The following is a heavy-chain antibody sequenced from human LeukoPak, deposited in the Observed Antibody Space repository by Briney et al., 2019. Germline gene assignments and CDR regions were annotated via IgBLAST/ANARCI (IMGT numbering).Heavy chain of an antibody. CDR3: ARDSPTLYSSGWYDY. Sequence: SSVKVSCKASGGIFSSYAISWVRQAPGQGLEWMGGIIPIFGTANYAQKFQGRVTITADESTSTAYMELSSLRSEDTAVYYCARDSPTLYSSGWYDYWGQGTLVTVSS. CDR1: GGIFSSYA. J-gene: IGHJ4*02. CDR2: IIPIFGTA. V-gene: IGHV1-69*01. D-gene: IGHD6-19*01.